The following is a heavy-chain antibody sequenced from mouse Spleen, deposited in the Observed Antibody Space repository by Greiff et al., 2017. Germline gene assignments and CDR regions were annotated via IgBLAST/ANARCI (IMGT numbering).Heavy chain of an antibody. Sequence: VQLQQSGAELVRPGASVKMSCKASGYTFTSYTMHWVKQRPGQGLEWIGYINPSSGYTKYNQKFKDKATLTADKSSSTAYMQLSSLTSEDSAVYYCAREGNYDDYFDYWGQGTTLTVSS. CDR3: AREGNYDDYFDY. D-gene: IGHD2-1*01. V-gene: IGHV1-4*01. CDR1: GYTFTSYT. CDR2: INPSSGYT. J-gene: IGHJ2*01.